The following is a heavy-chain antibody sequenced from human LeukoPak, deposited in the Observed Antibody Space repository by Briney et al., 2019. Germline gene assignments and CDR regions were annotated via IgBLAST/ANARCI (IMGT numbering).Heavy chain of an antibody. J-gene: IGHJ4*02. V-gene: IGHV3-30*03. CDR3: TTKVIRGNSGDDYDD. Sequence: RGSLRLSCAASGVTFSSYGMHWVRQAPGKGLEWVALISSDGNDKLYGDSVRGRFTISRDDSKSTLYLQMNSLRAEDTAVYYCTTKVIRGNSGDDYDDWGQGTLVTVSS. D-gene: IGHD5-12*01. CDR1: GVTFSSYG. CDR2: ISSDGNDK.